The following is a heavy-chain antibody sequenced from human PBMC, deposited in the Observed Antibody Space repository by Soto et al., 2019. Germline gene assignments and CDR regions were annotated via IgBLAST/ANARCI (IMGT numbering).Heavy chain of an antibody. CDR1: GYTFTNYW. CDR3: ATHRDIRRYYYYGMDV. Sequence: GESLKISCKGSGYTFTNYWIGWVRQMPGKGLEWMGIINPGDSDTKYNPSFQGQVTISADKSITTTYLQWSSLKASDTAIYYCATHRDIRRYYYYGMDVWGQGTTVTVSS. CDR2: INPGDSDT. V-gene: IGHV5-51*01. J-gene: IGHJ6*02. D-gene: IGHD3-10*01.